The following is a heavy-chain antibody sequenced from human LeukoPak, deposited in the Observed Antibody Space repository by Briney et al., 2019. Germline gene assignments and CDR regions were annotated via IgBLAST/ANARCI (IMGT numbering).Heavy chain of an antibody. J-gene: IGHJ4*02. V-gene: IGHV3-23*01. CDR1: GFSNYA. D-gene: IGHD3-10*01. Sequence: GGSLRLSCAASGFSNYAMAWVRQAPGKGLEWVSAISGDGSATYYGNYVKGRFTISRDSSKNTLYLQMNSLRAEDTAVFYCAKYWGSSYNYAPFDSWGQGTLVTVSS. CDR2: ISGDGSAT. CDR3: AKYWGSSYNYAPFDS.